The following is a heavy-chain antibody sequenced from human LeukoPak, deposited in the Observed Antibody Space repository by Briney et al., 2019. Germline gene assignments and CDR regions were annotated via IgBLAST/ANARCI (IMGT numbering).Heavy chain of an antibody. V-gene: IGHV3-23*01. D-gene: IGHD5-12*01. CDR2: ISGSGGST. CDR1: GFTFSSYA. Sequence: GGSLRLSCAASGFTFSSYAMSWVRQAPGKGLEWVSAISGSGGSTYYADSVKGWFTISRDNSKNTLYLQMNSLRAEDTAVYYCAKAAGYSGYEKLDYWGQGTLVTVSS. J-gene: IGHJ4*02. CDR3: AKAAGYSGYEKLDY.